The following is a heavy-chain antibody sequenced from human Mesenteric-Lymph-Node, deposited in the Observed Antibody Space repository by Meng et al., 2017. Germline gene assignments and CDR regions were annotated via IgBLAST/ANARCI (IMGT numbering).Heavy chain of an antibody. V-gene: IGHV1-2*06. D-gene: IGHD3-10*01. CDR2: INPNSGGT. J-gene: IGHJ6*02. CDR1: GYTFTGYY. Sequence: ASVKVSCKASGYTFTGYYMHWVRQAPGQGLEWMGRINPNSGGTNYAQKFQGRVTMTRDTSISTAYMELSSLRSEDTAVYYCARAAVYYGSGIYYYYYGMDVWGQGTTVTVSS. CDR3: ARAAVYYGSGIYYYYYGMDV.